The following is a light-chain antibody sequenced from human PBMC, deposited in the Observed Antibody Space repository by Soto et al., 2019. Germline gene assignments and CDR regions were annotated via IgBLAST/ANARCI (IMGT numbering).Light chain of an antibody. Sequence: EIVLTQSPGTRSLSRGERAARXXRASQSVSNNYLAWYQQKPGQAPXILIYGASNRATGIPDRFSGSGSGTDFTLTISRLEPEDFAVYYCQQYGSSGTFGQGTKVDI. J-gene: IGKJ1*01. CDR3: QQYGSSGT. V-gene: IGKV3-20*01. CDR1: QSVSNNY. CDR2: GAS.